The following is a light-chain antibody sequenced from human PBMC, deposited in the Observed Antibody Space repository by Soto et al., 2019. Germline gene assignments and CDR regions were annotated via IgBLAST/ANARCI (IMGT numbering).Light chain of an antibody. J-gene: IGKJ2*03. CDR2: GAS. CDR3: QQYNNWPPC. CDR1: QSVSSN. V-gene: IGKV3-15*01. Sequence: IVMTQSPATLSVSPGERATLSCRASQSVSSNLAWYQQKPGQAPRLLIYGASTRATGIPDRFSGSGSGTEFTLTISSLQSEDFAVYHCQQYNNWPPCFGQGTKLEIK.